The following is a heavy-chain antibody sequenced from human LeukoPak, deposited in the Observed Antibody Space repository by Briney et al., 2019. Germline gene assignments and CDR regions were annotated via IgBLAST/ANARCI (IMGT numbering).Heavy chain of an antibody. Sequence: GGSLRLSCAASGFTFSSYAMHWVRQAPGKGLEGVAFVRYDGSNKYYADSVKGRFTISRDNSKNTLYLQMNSLRGEDTAVYYCATSGSNSDYVWGSYCPTEFYFFYWGQGTLVTVSS. J-gene: IGHJ4*02. CDR1: GFTFSSYA. V-gene: IGHV3-30*02. D-gene: IGHD3-16*01. CDR2: VRYDGSNK. CDR3: ATSGSNSDYVWGSYCPTEFYFFY.